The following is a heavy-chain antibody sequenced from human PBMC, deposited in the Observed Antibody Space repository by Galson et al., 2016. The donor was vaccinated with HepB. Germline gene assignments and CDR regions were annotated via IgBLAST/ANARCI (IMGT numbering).Heavy chain of an antibody. Sequence: SLRLSCAVSGFTFNTYAMSWVRQAPGKGLEWVSLISAYGDNTYHADSVKGRFTISRDNSKKTLFLQMNSLRVGDTAIYYCAKELKGDGIFDHWGQGTLVTVSS. V-gene: IGHV3-23*01. J-gene: IGHJ4*02. CDR3: AKELKGDGIFDH. CDR1: GFTFNTYA. CDR2: ISAYGDNT. D-gene: IGHD5-24*01.